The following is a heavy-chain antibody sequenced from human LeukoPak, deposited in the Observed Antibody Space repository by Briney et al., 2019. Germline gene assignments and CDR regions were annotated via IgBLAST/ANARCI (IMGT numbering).Heavy chain of an antibody. Sequence: GGSLRLSCAASGFTFSSYGMHWVRQAPGKGLEWMAVISYDGSNKYYADSVKGRFTISRDNSKNTLYLQMDSLRAEDTAVYYCAKEQYYEILTGHGYYYGMDVWGKGTTVTVSS. CDR2: ISYDGSNK. CDR1: GFTFSSYG. CDR3: AKEQYYEILTGHGYYYGMDV. D-gene: IGHD3-9*01. J-gene: IGHJ6*04. V-gene: IGHV3-30*18.